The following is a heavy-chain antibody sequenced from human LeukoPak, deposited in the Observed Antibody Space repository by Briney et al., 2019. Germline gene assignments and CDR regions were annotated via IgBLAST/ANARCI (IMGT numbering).Heavy chain of an antibody. V-gene: IGHV3-23*01. D-gene: IGHD3-9*01. CDR3: AKLKDGLRYFDWLTRTNLDY. Sequence: GGSLRLSCAASGFTFSSYAMSWVRQAPGKGLEWVSAISGSGGSTYYADSVKGRFTISRDNSKNTLYLQMNSLRAEDTAVYYCAKLKDGLRYFDWLTRTNLDYWGQGTLVTDSS. CDR1: GFTFSSYA. J-gene: IGHJ4*02. CDR2: ISGSGGST.